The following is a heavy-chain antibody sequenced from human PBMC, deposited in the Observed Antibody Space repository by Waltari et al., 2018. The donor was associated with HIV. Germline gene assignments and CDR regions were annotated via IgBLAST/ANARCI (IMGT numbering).Heavy chain of an antibody. V-gene: IGHV3-9*01. Sequence: EVQLVESGGDLVQPGRSLRLSCAASGFTFDDYAMHWVSGINWHSDHIGDSDAVKGRFTISRDHAKNSLYRKMNSLRPEDTALYYCAKAYYSSSFQYYFDYWGQGTLVTVSA. CDR3: AKAYYSSSFQYYFDY. J-gene: IGHJ4*02. CDR1: GFTFDDYA. CDR2: INWHSDHI. D-gene: IGHD3-22*01.